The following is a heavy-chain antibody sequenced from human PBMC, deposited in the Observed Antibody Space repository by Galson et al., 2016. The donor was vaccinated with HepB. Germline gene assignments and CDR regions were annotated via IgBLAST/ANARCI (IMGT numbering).Heavy chain of an antibody. J-gene: IGHJ4*02. D-gene: IGHD3-3*01. V-gene: IGHV3-23*01. CDR2: ISGSGGSS. CDR3: AKAFDFWSGYPFDH. CDR1: GITFSNYA. Sequence: SLRLSCAASGITFSNYALSWVRQAPGKGLEWVSSISGSGGSSYYADSVKGRFTISRDNSKNNLYLQMNSLRAEDTAVYYCAKAFDFWSGYPFDHWGPGTVVTVSS.